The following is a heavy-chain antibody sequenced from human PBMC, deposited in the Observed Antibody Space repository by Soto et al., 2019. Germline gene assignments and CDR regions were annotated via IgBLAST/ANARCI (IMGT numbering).Heavy chain of an antibody. CDR2: TYYRYKWYN. V-gene: IGHV6-1*01. CDR3: ATPGIRGVTLYRIDY. CDR1: GDSVSSNSAA. D-gene: IGHD3-10*01. J-gene: IGHJ4*02. Sequence: PWRTPSLPCAISGDSVSSNSAALNWIRQSASRGLEWLGRTYYRYKWYNDYAVSVKSRITISPDTSQNQFSLQLNSVTHEDTAVYYCATPGIRGVTLYRIDYWGQGTRVTVSS.